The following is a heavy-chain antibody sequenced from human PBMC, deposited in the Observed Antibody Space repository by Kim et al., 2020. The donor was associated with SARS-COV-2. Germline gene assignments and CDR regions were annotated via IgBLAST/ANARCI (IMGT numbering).Heavy chain of an antibody. D-gene: IGHD6-19*01. CDR2: INPSGGST. CDR3: ARDLDSSGWYTGVRFDS. Sequence: ASVKVSCKASGYTFTSYYMHWVRQAPGQGLEWMGIINPSGGSTSYAQKFQGRVTMTRDTSTSTVYMELSILRSEDTAVYYCARDLDSSGWYTGVRFDSWGQGTLVTVSS. J-gene: IGHJ5*01. V-gene: IGHV1-46*01. CDR1: GYTFTSYY.